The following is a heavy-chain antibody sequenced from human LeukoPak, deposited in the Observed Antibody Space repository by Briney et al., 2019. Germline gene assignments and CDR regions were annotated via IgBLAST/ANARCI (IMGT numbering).Heavy chain of an antibody. Sequence: GGSLRLSCAASGFTFSSYEMNWVRQAPGKGLEWVSYISSSGSTIYYADSVNGRFTISRDNAKNSLYLQMNSLRAEDTAVYYCARSNGGWYLEIDYWGQGTLVTVSS. CDR3: ARSNGGWYLEIDY. CDR1: GFTFSSYE. J-gene: IGHJ4*02. V-gene: IGHV3-48*03. D-gene: IGHD6-19*01. CDR2: ISSSGSTI.